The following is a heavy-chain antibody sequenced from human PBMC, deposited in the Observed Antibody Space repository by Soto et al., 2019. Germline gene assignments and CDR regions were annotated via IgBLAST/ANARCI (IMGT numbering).Heavy chain of an antibody. CDR2: ISSSGSTI. Sequence: GSLRLSWAASGFTFSDYYMRWIRQAPGKALEWVSYISSSGSTIYYADSVKGRFTISRDNAKNSLYLQINSLRAEDTAVYYCARVRGSSSAFFDYWGQGTLVTVSS. V-gene: IGHV3-11*01. J-gene: IGHJ4*02. D-gene: IGHD6-6*01. CDR1: GFTFSDYY. CDR3: ARVRGSSSAFFDY.